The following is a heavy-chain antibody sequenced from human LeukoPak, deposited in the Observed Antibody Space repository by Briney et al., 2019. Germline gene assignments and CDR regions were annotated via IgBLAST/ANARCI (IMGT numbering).Heavy chain of an antibody. CDR2: ISGDGGIT. CDR3: AKCAWFGDVPGGDC. J-gene: IGHJ4*02. CDR1: GFTFSSHA. Sequence: PGGSLRLSCAASGFTFSSHAMSWVRQAPGKGLEWVSAISGDGGITYYAASVKGRFTISRDNSKNTLYLQMNSLRAEDTALYYCAKCAWFGDVPGGDCWGQGILVTVSS. D-gene: IGHD3-10*01. V-gene: IGHV3-23*01.